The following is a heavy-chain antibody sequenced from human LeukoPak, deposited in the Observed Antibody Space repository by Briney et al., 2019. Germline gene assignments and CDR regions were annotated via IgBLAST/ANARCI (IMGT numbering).Heavy chain of an antibody. V-gene: IGHV4-59*08. J-gene: IGHJ5*02. CDR3: ARHGRDYVPDNWFDP. CDR2: IYYSGST. CDR1: GGSISNYY. D-gene: IGHD3-16*01. Sequence: SETLSLTCTVSGGSISNYYWNWIRQPPGKGLEWIGYIYYSGSTNYNPSLKSRVTISVDTSKNQFSLKLSSVTAADTAVYYCARHGRDYVPDNWFDPWGQGTLVTVSS.